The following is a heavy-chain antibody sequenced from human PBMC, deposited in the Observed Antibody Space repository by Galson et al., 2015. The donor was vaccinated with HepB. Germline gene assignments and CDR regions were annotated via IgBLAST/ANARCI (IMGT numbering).Heavy chain of an antibody. D-gene: IGHD3-10*01. CDR2: ISFDGNYK. J-gene: IGHJ4*02. Sequence: SLRLSCAASGFTYSRHAMHWVRQAPGKGLQWVAVISFDGNYKYYTDSVKGRLAISRDNSKNTLYLHMDSLRVEDTALYYCARGGGNLPKSYYGSGFDSWGQGILVTVSS. CDR1: GFTYSRHA. V-gene: IGHV3-30*09. CDR3: ARGGGNLPKSYYGSGFDS.